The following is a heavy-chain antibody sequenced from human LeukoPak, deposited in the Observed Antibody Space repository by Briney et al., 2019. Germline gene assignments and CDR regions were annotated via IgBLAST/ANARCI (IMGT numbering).Heavy chain of an antibody. CDR3: ARKAHDYGDYSAFDI. V-gene: IGHV1-69*01. Sequence: GASVKVSCKASGGTFSSYAISWVRQAPGQGLEWMGGTIPIFGTANYAQKFQGRVTITADESTSTAYMELSSLRSEDTAVYYCARKAHDYGDYSAFDIWGQGTMVTVSS. CDR1: GGTFSSYA. CDR2: TIPIFGTA. J-gene: IGHJ3*02. D-gene: IGHD4-17*01.